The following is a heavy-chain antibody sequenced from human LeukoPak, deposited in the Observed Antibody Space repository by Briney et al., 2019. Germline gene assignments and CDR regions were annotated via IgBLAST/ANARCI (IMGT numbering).Heavy chain of an antibody. J-gene: IGHJ3*02. CDR3: ARGGLESGYHSNDAFDI. D-gene: IGHD3-22*01. Sequence: SETLSLTCIVSGGSISGYYWSWIRQPPGKGLDWIGYIYYSGSTNYNPSLKSRVTMSVVTSKNQFSLKLSSVTAADTAEYYCARGGLESGYHSNDAFDIWGQGTMVTVSS. CDR1: GGSISGYY. CDR2: IYYSGST. V-gene: IGHV4-59*01.